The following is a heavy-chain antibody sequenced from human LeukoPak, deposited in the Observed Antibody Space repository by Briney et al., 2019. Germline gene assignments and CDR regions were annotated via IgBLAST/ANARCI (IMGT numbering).Heavy chain of an antibody. V-gene: IGHV3-21*01. Sequence: GGSLRLSCAASGFTFSSYNMNWVRQAPGKGLEWVSSISSSSSYIYYADSVKGRFTISRDNAKNSLYLQMNSLRAEDTAVYYCAELGITMIGGVWGKGTTVAISS. CDR1: GFTFSSYN. CDR3: AELGITMIGGV. D-gene: IGHD3-10*02. J-gene: IGHJ6*04. CDR2: ISSSSSYI.